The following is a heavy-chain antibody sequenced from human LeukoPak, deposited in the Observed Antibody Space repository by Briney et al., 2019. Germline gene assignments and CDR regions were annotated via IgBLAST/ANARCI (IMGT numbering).Heavy chain of an antibody. CDR3: AKTQTRVV. J-gene: IGHJ6*03. CDR1: GGSISSSSYY. V-gene: IGHV4-39*01. CDR2: IYYSGST. Sequence: SETLSLTCTVSGGSISSSSYYWGWIRQPPGKGLEWIGSIYYSGSTFYNPSLKSHVTISVDTSKNQFSLKLSSVTATDTAVYYCAKTQTRVVWGKGTTVTVSS. D-gene: IGHD3-10*01.